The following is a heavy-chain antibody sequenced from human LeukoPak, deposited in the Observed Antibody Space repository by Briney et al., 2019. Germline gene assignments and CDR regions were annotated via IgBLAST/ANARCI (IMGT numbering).Heavy chain of an antibody. V-gene: IGHV4-59*01. Sequence: SETLSLTCTVSGGSISSYYWSWIRQPPGKGLEWIGYIYYSGGTNYNPSLKSRVTISVDTSKNQFSLKLSSVTAADTAVYYCAITKGYDSSGYYYFDYWGQGTLVTVSS. CDR3: AITKGYDSSGYYYFDY. CDR2: IYYSGGT. D-gene: IGHD3-22*01. J-gene: IGHJ4*02. CDR1: GGSISSYY.